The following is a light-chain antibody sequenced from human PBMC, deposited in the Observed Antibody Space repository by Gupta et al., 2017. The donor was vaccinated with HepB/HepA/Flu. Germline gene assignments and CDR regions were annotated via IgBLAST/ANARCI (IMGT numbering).Light chain of an antibody. CDR3: CSYANDNVL. V-gene: IGLV2-23*02. CDR1: SSNSGFYNL. J-gene: IGLJ2*01. CDR2: EVG. Sequence: SALPQPASLSGSPGQSITIPCTGASSNSGFYNLVAWYQQHPGKAPKLIIYEVGKRPSGVSNRFAGSKSGNTASLTIAGRQAEDEAHYYCCSYANDNVLFGGGTKV.